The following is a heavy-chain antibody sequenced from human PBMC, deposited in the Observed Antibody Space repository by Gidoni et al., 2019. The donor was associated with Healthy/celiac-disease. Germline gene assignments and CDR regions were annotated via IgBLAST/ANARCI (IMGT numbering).Heavy chain of an antibody. CDR3: ARDGEYSSSSGFDY. CDR2: ISSSSSYI. Sequence: EVQLVESGGGLVKPGGSLRLSCAASGFTFSSYSMNWVRQAPGKGLEWVESISSSSSYIYYADSVKGRFTISRDNAKNSLYLQMNSLRAEDTAVYYCARDGEYSSSSGFDYWGQGTLVTVSS. V-gene: IGHV3-21*01. D-gene: IGHD6-6*01. J-gene: IGHJ4*02. CDR1: GFTFSSYS.